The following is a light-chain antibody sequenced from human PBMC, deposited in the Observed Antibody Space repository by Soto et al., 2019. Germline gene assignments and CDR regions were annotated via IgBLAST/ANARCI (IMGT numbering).Light chain of an antibody. CDR2: DAS. CDR1: QSISSW. Sequence: DIRMTQTPSTLSVCVGDRVTITCRASQSISSWLAWYQQKPGKAPKLLIYDASSLGSGVPSRFSGSESGTDFTLTISSLQPEDFATYYCQQSYSTPRTFGQGTKVDIK. CDR3: QQSYSTPRT. J-gene: IGKJ1*01. V-gene: IGKV1-5*01.